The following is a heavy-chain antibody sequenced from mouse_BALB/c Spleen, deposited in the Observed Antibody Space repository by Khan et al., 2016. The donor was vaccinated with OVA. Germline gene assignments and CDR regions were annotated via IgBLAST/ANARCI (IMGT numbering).Heavy chain of an antibody. D-gene: IGHD1-1*01. CDR2: IDPSDNYT. Sequence: QVQLQQPGAELVKPGASVKLSCKASGYTFTSFWLHWVKQRPGLGLEWIGEIDPSDNYTNYNQKFKGKATLTLDKSSSTAYLQLSSLTSEDSAVYYCARSYFYGSSTWFGYWGQGTLVTGSA. V-gene: IGHV1-69*02. CDR3: ARSYFYGSSTWFGY. J-gene: IGHJ3*01. CDR1: GYTFTSFW.